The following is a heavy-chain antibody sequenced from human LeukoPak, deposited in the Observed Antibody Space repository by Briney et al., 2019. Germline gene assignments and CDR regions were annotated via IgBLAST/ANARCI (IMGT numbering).Heavy chain of an antibody. CDR1: GYTFTNYA. Sequence: ASVKVSCKASGYTFTNYAMHWVRQAPGQRLEWMGWINAGNGNTKYSQKFQGRVTITRDTSASTAYMELSSLRSEDTAVYYCAKPRGANWNYAFDYWGQGTLVTVSS. CDR2: INAGNGNT. D-gene: IGHD1-7*01. V-gene: IGHV1-3*01. J-gene: IGHJ4*02. CDR3: AKPRGANWNYAFDY.